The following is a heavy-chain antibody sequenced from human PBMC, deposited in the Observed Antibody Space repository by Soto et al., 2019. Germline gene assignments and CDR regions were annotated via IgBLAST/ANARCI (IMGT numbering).Heavy chain of an antibody. V-gene: IGHV4-39*01. D-gene: IGHD6-19*01. Sequence: QLQLQESGPGLVKPSETLSLTCTVSGGSISSSSYYWGWIRQPPGKGLEWIGSIYYSGSTYYNPYLKSRVTISVDTSKNQFSLKLSSVTAADTAVYYCARHRSGWYYFDYWGQGTLVTVSS. CDR1: GGSISSSSYY. CDR3: ARHRSGWYYFDY. CDR2: IYYSGST. J-gene: IGHJ4*02.